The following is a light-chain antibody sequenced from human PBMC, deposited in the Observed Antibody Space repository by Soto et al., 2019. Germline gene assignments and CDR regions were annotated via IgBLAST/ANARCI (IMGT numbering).Light chain of an antibody. CDR1: QTIDTY. CDR2: AAT. J-gene: IGKJ1*01. CDR3: QQYESYSPWT. Sequence: DIQLTQSPSSLSASVGDRVTITCRASQTIDTYVDWYQHKPGTAPKVLIYAATYLQSGVPSRYSGSGSGTEFTLTISNLQPDDFATYYCQQYESYSPWTFGQGTKVDIK. V-gene: IGKV1-9*01.